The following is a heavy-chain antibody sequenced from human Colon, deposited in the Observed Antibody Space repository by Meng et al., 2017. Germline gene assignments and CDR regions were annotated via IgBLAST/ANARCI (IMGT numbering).Heavy chain of an antibody. CDR1: GGSFSGYY. CDR3: ARRRWYSSGEI. J-gene: IGHJ3*02. D-gene: IGHD6-19*01. Sequence: SETLSLTCAVYGGSFSGYYCSWIRQPPGKGLEWIGEINHSGSTNYNPSLKSRVTIPVDTSKNQFSLKLGSVTAADTAVYYCARRRWYSSGEIWGQGTMVTVSS. CDR2: INHSGST. V-gene: IGHV4-34*01.